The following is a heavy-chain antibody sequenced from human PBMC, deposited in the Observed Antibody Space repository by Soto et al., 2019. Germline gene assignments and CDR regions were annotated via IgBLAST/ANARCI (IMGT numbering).Heavy chain of an antibody. Sequence: GASVKVSCKVSGYTLTELSMHWVRQAPGKGLEWMGGFDPEDGETIYAQKFQGRVTMTEDTSTDTAYVELSSLRSEDTAVYYCATYRTVFQDDMVRGFQRFDYCGQGTLVTVSS. D-gene: IGHD3-10*01. V-gene: IGHV1-24*01. J-gene: IGHJ4*02. CDR3: ATYRTVFQDDMVRGFQRFDY. CDR2: FDPEDGET. CDR1: GYTLTELS.